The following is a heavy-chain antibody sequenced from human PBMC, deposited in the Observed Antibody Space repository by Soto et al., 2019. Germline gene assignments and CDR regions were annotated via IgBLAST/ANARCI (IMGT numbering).Heavy chain of an antibody. J-gene: IGHJ3*02. CDR1: GFTFDDYA. CDR2: ISWNSGSI. D-gene: IGHD4-17*01. Sequence: EVQLVESGGGLVQPGRSLRLSCAASGFTFDDYAMHWVRQAPGKGLEWVSGISWNSGSIGYADSVKGRFTISRDNAKNSLYLQMNSLRAEDTALYYCAKDIWKEDYCDYEDYDAFDIWGQGTMVTVSS. CDR3: AKDIWKEDYCDYEDYDAFDI. V-gene: IGHV3-9*01.